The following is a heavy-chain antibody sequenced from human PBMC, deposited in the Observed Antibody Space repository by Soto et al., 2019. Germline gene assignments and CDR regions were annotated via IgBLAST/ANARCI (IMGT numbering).Heavy chain of an antibody. D-gene: IGHD2-21*02. J-gene: IGHJ4*02. CDR2: IIPIFGTA. Sequence: SVKVSCKASGGTFSSYAISWVRQAPGQGLEWMGGIIPIFGTANYAQKFQGRVTITADESTSTAYMELSSLRSEDTAVYYCARYPPYCGGDCYSFDYWGQGTLVTVS. V-gene: IGHV1-69*13. CDR1: GGTFSSYA. CDR3: ARYPPYCGGDCYSFDY.